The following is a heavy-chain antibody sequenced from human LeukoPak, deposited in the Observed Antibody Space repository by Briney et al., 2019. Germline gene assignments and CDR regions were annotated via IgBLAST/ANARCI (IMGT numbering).Heavy chain of an antibody. CDR3: ALIARRTWDAFDI. CDR2: ISYDGSNK. D-gene: IGHD1-1*01. CDR1: GFTFSSCA. J-gene: IGHJ3*02. V-gene: IGHV3-30-3*01. Sequence: GGSLRLSCAASGFTFSSCAMHWVRQAPGKGLEWVAVISYDGSNKYYADSVKGRFTISRDNSKNTLYLQMNSLRAEDTAVYYCALIARRTWDAFDIWGQGTMVTVSS.